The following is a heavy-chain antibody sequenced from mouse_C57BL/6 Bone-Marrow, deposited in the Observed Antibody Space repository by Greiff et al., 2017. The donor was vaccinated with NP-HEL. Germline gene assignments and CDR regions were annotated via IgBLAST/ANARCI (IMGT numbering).Heavy chain of an antibody. V-gene: IGHV14-2*01. Sequence: EVQGVESGAELVKPGASVKLSCTASGFNIKDYYMHWVKQRTEQGLEWIGRIDPEDGETTYAPKLQGKATITADTTSNTAYLQRSSLTTEDTAVYYCARGVTTRGAYWGQGTTLTVSS. J-gene: IGHJ2*01. D-gene: IGHD2-2*01. CDR2: IDPEDGET. CDR1: GFNIKDYY. CDR3: ARGVTTRGAY.